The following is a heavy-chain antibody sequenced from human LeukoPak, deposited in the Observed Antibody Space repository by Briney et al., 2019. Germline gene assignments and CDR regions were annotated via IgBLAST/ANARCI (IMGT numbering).Heavy chain of an antibody. J-gene: IGHJ3*01. CDR1: GLPFRLYR. D-gene: IGHD2-21*01. Sequence: GGPLTLLCGASGLPFRLYRMHWVRQAPGKGVEWVAFIRYYESNKEYADSVKGRFTISRDNFKNTVYLLMNSLRAEDTAVYYCAKDHTLTAGDRDAFDFWGQGTMVTVSS. CDR2: IRYYESNK. CDR3: AKDHTLTAGDRDAFDF. V-gene: IGHV3-30*02.